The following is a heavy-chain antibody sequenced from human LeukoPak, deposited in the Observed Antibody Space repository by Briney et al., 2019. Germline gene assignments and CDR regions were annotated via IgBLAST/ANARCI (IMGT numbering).Heavy chain of an antibody. Sequence: GGSLRLSCAASGFTFSSYAMHWVRQAPGKGLEWVAVISYDGSNKYYADSVKGRFTISRDNSKNTLYLQMNSLRAEDTAVYYCAKFNTGWGQGTLVTVSS. CDR1: GFTFSSYA. CDR3: AKFNTG. V-gene: IGHV3-30-3*02. CDR2: ISYDGSNK. J-gene: IGHJ4*02.